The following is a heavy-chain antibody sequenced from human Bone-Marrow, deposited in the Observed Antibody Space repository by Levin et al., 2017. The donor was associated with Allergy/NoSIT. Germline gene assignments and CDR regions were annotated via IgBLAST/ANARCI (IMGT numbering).Heavy chain of an antibody. D-gene: IGHD5-24*01. CDR1: GYTFTSYN. CDR3: ARDRGRSVSQGAFDI. V-gene: IGHV1-3*01. J-gene: IGHJ3*02. Sequence: GESLKISCKASGYTFTSYNIHWVRQAPGQRLEWMGWINAGNGYTKYSRKFQDRVTFSRDTSATTAYLEVSSLRSEDTAVYYCARDRGRSVSQGAFDIWGQGTMVTVSS. CDR2: INAGNGYT.